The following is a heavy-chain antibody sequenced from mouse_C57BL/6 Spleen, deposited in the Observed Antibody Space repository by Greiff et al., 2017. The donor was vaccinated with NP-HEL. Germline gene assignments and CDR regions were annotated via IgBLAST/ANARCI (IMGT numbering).Heavy chain of an antibody. V-gene: IGHV14-4*01. D-gene: IGHD1-1*01. J-gene: IGHJ2*01. Sequence: EVQLQQSGAELVRPGASVKLSCTASGFNIKDDYMHWVKQRPEQGLEWIGWIDPENGDTEYASKFQGKATITADTSSNTAYLQLSSLTSEDTAVYYCTIITTVVADYWGQGTTLTVSS. CDR1: GFNIKDDY. CDR3: TIITTVVADY. CDR2: IDPENGDT.